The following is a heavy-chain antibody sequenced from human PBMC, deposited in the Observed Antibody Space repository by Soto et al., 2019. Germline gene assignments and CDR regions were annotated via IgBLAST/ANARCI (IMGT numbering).Heavy chain of an antibody. CDR2: IGTAGDT. CDR1: GFTFSNYD. Sequence: EVQLVESGGGLVQPGGSLRLSCAASGFTFSNYDMHWVRQATGKGLEWVSVIGTAGDTYYPDSVKGRFTISRENAKNSSYLQMNGLRAGDTAVYYCASDSRSYYDASGYHHWYFDLWGRGTLVTVSS. J-gene: IGHJ2*01. D-gene: IGHD3-22*01. CDR3: ASDSRSYYDASGYHHWYFDL. V-gene: IGHV3-13*04.